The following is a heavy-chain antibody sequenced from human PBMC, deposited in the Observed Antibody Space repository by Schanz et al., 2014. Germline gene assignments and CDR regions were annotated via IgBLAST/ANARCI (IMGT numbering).Heavy chain of an antibody. V-gene: IGHV4-59*12. Sequence: QVQLQESGPGLVKPSETLSLNCRISGSINSYYWSWIRQPPGKGLEWIGYISYSGSTNYNPSLRSRVTISLDRSRNQFSLKVTSVTPADTAVYYCARGVLGSGYRQQYYFDHWGQGTLVTVSS. CDR3: ARGVLGSGYRQQYYFDH. CDR2: ISYSGST. J-gene: IGHJ4*02. D-gene: IGHD3-3*01. CDR1: GSINSYY.